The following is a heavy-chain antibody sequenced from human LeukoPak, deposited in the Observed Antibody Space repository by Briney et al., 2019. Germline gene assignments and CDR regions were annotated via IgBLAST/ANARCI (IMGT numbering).Heavy chain of an antibody. D-gene: IGHD6-13*01. V-gene: IGHV3-21*01. Sequence: GGSLRLSCAASGFTFSSYSMNWVRQAPGKGLEWVSSISSSSSYIYYADSVKGRFTISRDNAKNSLYLQMNSLRAEDTAVYYWARVIGSSWYFDYYGMDVWGQGTTVTVSS. CDR3: ARVIGSSWYFDYYGMDV. CDR1: GFTFSSYS. J-gene: IGHJ6*02. CDR2: ISSSSSYI.